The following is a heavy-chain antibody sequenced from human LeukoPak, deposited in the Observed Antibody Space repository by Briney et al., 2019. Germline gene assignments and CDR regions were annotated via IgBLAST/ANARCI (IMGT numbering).Heavy chain of an antibody. V-gene: IGHV5-51*01. J-gene: IGHJ4*02. CDR2: IYPGDSDT. CDR3: ARLSNSGYYYGDY. D-gene: IGHD3-22*01. CDR1: GYTFTSYW. Sequence: KYGESLKISCKGSGYTFTSYWIGWVRQMPGKGLEWMGIIYPGDSDTRYSPSFQGQVTISADKSISIAYLQWSSLKASDTAMYYCARLSNSGYYYGDYWAQGTLVTVSS.